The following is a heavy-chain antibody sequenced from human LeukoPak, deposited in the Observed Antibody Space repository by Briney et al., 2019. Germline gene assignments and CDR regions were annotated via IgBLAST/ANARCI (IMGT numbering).Heavy chain of an antibody. D-gene: IGHD4-17*01. CDR3: ARVMSYGEHGGGLYYYYGMDV. Sequence: GASVKVSCKASGYTFTSYGISWVRQAPGQGLEWMGWISAYNGNTNYAQKLQGRVTMTTDTSTSTAYMELRSLRSDDTAVYYCARVMSYGEHGGGLYYYYGMDVWGQGTTVTVSS. J-gene: IGHJ6*02. V-gene: IGHV1-18*01. CDR2: ISAYNGNT. CDR1: GYTFTSYG.